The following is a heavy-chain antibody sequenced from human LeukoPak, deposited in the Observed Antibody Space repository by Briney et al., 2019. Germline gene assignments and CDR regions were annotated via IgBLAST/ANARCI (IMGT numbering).Heavy chain of an antibody. V-gene: IGHV1-69*13. Sequence: ASVKVSCKASGYTFTSYAISWVRQAPGQGLEWMGGIIPIFGTANYAQKFQGRVTITADESTSTAYMELSSLRSEDTAVYYCARDGGYSNDTHPLYNWGQGTLVTVSS. CDR2: IIPIFGTA. CDR3: ARDGGYSNDTHPLYN. J-gene: IGHJ4*02. D-gene: IGHD5-18*01. CDR1: GYTFTSYA.